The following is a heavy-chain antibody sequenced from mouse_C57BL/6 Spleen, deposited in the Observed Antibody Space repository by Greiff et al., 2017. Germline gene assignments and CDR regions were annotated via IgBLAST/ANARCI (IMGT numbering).Heavy chain of an antibody. Sequence: EVMLVESGGDLVKPGGSLKLSCAASGFTFSSYGMSWVRQTPDKRLEWVATISSGGSYTYYPDSVKGRFTISRDNAKNTLYLQMSSLKSEDTAMYYCARQPGGYGYFDYWGQGTTLTVSS. CDR1: GFTFSSYG. J-gene: IGHJ2*01. CDR3: ARQPGGYGYFDY. D-gene: IGHD2-2*01. CDR2: ISSGGSYT. V-gene: IGHV5-6*01.